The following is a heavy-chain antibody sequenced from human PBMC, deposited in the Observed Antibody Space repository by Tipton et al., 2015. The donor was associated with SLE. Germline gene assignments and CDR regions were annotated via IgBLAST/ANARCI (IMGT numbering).Heavy chain of an antibody. CDR2: ISYDGSNK. CDR3: AKDEDDSSGWGFQH. J-gene: IGHJ1*01. CDR1: GFTFSSYG. Sequence: SLRLSCAASGFTFSSYGMHWVRQAPGKGLEWVAVISYDGSNKYYADSVKGRFTISRDNSKNTLYLQMNSLRAEDTAVYYCAKDEDDSSGWGFQHWGQGTLVTVSS. V-gene: IGHV3-30*18. D-gene: IGHD3-22*01.